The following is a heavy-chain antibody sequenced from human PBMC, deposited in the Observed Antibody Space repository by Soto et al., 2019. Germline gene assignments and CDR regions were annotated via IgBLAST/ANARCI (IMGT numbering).Heavy chain of an antibody. D-gene: IGHD1-7*01. CDR1: GGTFSSYA. V-gene: IGHV1-69*12. Sequence: QVQLVQSGAEVKKPGSSVKVSCKASGGTFSSYAISWVRQAPGQGLEWTGGIIPIFGTANYAQKFQGRVTITADESTSTAYMELSSLRSEDTAVYYCARGPGTTYTYYYFGMDVWGQGTTVTVSS. J-gene: IGHJ6*02. CDR2: IIPIFGTA. CDR3: ARGPGTTYTYYYFGMDV.